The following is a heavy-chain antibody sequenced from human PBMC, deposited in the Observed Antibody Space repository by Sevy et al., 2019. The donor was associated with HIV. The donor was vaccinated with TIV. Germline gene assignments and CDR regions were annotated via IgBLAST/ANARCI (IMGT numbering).Heavy chain of an antibody. V-gene: IGHV1-46*01. CDR2: INPSGGST. CDR1: GYTFTSYY. D-gene: IGHD5-12*01. J-gene: IGHJ4*02. Sequence: ASVKVSCKASGYTFTSYYMHWVRQAPGQGLEWMGIINPSGGSTSYAQKFQGRVTMTRDTSTSTVYIELSSLRSEDTAVYYCARWLQNLHYFDYWGQGTLVTVSS. CDR3: ARWLQNLHYFDY.